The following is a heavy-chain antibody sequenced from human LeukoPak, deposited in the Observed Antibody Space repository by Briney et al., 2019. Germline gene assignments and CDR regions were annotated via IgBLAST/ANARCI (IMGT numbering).Heavy chain of an antibody. J-gene: IGHJ6*02. V-gene: IGHV1-18*01. CDR1: GYTFTSYG. Sequence: ASVKVSCKASGYTFTSYGISWVRQAPGQGLEWMGWISAYNGNTNYAQKLQGRVTMTTDTSTSTAYMELRSLRSDDTAVYYCARDAFWIEAAGTDPEALYYYYYYGMDVWGQGTTVTVSS. CDR2: ISAYNGNT. CDR3: ARDAFWIEAAGTDPEALYYYYYYGMDV. D-gene: IGHD6-13*01.